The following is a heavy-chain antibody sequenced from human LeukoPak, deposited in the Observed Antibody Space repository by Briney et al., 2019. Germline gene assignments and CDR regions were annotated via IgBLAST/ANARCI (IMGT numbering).Heavy chain of an antibody. CDR1: GFTFSSYA. J-gene: IGHJ4*02. Sequence: PGGSLRLSCAASGFTFSSYAMSWVRQTPGKGLEWVSAISGSGGSTYYADSVKGRFTISRGNSKNTLYLQMNSLRAEDTAVYYCAKDRLKNYYDSSIIDYWGQGTLVTVSS. D-gene: IGHD3-22*01. CDR2: ISGSGGST. CDR3: AKDRLKNYYDSSIIDY. V-gene: IGHV3-23*01.